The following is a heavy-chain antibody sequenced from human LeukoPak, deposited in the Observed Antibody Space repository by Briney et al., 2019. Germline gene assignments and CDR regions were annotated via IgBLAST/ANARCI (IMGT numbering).Heavy chain of an antibody. CDR1: GGSFSGYY. V-gene: IGHV4-34*01. J-gene: IGHJ4*02. CDR2: INHSGST. CDR3: AREGNGYNSHFDY. Sequence: SETLSLTCAVYGGSFSGYYWSWIRQPPGKGLEWIGEINHSGSTNYKPSLKSRVTISVDTSKNQFSLKLSSVTAADTAVYYCAREGNGYNSHFDYWGQGTLVTVSS. D-gene: IGHD5-24*01.